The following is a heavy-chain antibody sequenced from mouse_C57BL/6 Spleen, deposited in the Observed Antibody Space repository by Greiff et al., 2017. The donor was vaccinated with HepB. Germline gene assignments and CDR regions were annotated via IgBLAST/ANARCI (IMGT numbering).Heavy chain of an antibody. J-gene: IGHJ3*01. CDR3: AKEYYGSSAWFAY. D-gene: IGHD1-1*01. CDR1: GFNIKNTY. V-gene: IGHV14-3*01. Sequence: EVQGVESVAELVRPGASVKLSCTASGFNIKNTYMHWVKQRPEQGLEWIGRIDPANGNTKYAPKFQGKATITADTSSNTAYLQLSSLTSEDTAIYYCAKEYYGSSAWFAYWGQGTLVTVSA. CDR2: IDPANGNT.